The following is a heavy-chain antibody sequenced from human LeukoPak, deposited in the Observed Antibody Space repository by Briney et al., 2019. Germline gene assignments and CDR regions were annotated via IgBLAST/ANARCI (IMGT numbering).Heavy chain of an antibody. V-gene: IGHV3-30*04. J-gene: IGHJ4*02. CDR2: ISYDVTNK. D-gene: IGHD3-10*01. CDR3: AKDLHYGSADY. CDR1: GFTFSTYA. Sequence: PGRSLRLSCAASGFTFSTYAMHWVRQAPGKGLEWVAVISYDVTNKYYADSVKGRFTISRDNSKNTLYLQMNSLRAEDTAVYYCAKDLHYGSADYWGQGTLVTVSS.